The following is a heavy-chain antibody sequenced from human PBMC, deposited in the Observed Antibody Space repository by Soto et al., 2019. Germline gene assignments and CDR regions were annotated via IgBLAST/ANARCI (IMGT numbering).Heavy chain of an antibody. J-gene: IGHJ6*03. V-gene: IGHV3-48*01. CDR1: GFTFSSYS. CDR2: ISSSSSTI. D-gene: IGHD3-3*01. Sequence: GGSLRLSCAASGFTFSSYSMNWVRQAPGKGLEWVSYISSSSSTIYYADSVKGRFTISRDNAKNSLYLQMNSLRAEDTAVYYCARDSSITIFGVVIIQPPIYYYYMDVWGKGTTVTVSS. CDR3: ARDSSITIFGVVIIQPPIYYYYMDV.